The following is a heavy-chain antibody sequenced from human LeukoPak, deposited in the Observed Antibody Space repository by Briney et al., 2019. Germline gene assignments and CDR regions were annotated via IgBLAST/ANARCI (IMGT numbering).Heavy chain of an antibody. D-gene: IGHD3-10*01. CDR3: ARGRFMVRGVITLYY. V-gene: IGHV1-69*05. CDR2: IIPIFGTA. J-gene: IGHJ4*02. CDR1: GGTFSSYA. Sequence: SVKVSCKASGGTFSSYAISWVRQAPGQGLEWMGRIIPIFGTANYAQKFQGRVTITTDESTSTAYKELSSPRSEDTAVYYCARGRFMVRGVITLYYWGQGTLVTVSS.